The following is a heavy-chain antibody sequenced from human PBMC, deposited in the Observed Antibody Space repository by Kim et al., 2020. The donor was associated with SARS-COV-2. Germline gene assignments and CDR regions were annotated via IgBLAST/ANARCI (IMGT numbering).Heavy chain of an antibody. D-gene: IGHD2-2*01. V-gene: IGHV4-39*01. J-gene: IGHJ4*02. Sequence: LKSRVTISHDTSKNQFSLKLSSVTAADTTVYYCARRVVVPAATDYYFDYWGQGTLVTVSS. CDR3: ARRVVVPAATDYYFDY.